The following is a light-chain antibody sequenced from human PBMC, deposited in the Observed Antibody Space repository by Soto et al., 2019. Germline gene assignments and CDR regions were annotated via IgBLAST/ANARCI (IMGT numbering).Light chain of an antibody. CDR3: GSFAGSSPSRYV. Sequence: QSVLTQPASVSVSPGQSITISCTATISDVGSHNLVSWYQQHPNKAPKLIIYEFNEPPSGVSTRFSGCKSRNSASLTVSGLHADDVAGYLCGSFAGSSPSRYVFGPGTKVTV. CDR2: EFN. CDR1: ISDVGSHNL. V-gene: IGLV2-23*02. J-gene: IGLJ1*01.